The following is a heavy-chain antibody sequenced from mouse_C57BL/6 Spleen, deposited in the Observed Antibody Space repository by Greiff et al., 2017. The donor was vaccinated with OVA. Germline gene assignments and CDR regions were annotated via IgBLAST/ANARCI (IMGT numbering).Heavy chain of an antibody. CDR2: IDPSGSYT. CDR3: AIRDYGSRDY. J-gene: IGHJ2*01. V-gene: IGHV1-50*01. D-gene: IGHD1-1*01. CDR1: GYTFTSYW. Sequence: QVQLQQPGAELVKPGASVKLSCKASGYTFTSYWMQWVKQRPGQGLEWIGEIDPSGSYTNYNQKFKGKATLTVDTSSSTAYMQLISLTSEDAAVYYCAIRDYGSRDYWGQGTTLTVSS.